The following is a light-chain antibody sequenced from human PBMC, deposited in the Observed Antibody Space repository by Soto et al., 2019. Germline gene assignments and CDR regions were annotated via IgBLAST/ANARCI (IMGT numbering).Light chain of an antibody. CDR2: DVS. J-gene: IGLJ2*01. CDR3: SSYRTGSTFI. V-gene: IGLV2-14*03. CDR1: SSDVGGYDY. Sequence: QSVLTQPASVSGPPGQSITISCTGTSSDVGGYDYVSWYQHHPGKAPKLMIYDVSNRPSGVSNRFSGSKSGNTASLTISGLQAEDEADYYCSSYRTGSTFIFGGGTQLTVL.